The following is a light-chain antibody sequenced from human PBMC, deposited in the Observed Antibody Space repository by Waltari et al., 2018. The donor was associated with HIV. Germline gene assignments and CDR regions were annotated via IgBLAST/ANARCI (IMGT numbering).Light chain of an antibody. CDR3: AAWDDSLSGLV. CDR1: SSNIGSNY. J-gene: IGLJ3*02. CDR2: RNN. Sequence: QSVLTQPPSASGTPGQRVTSSCSGSSSNIGSNYVYWYQQLPGTAPKLLIYRNNQRPSGVPDRSSGSKSGTSASLAISGLRSEDEADYYCAAWDDSLSGLVFGGGTKLTVL. V-gene: IGLV1-47*01.